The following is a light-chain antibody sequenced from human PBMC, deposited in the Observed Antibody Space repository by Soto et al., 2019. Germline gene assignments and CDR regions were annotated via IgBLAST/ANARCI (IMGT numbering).Light chain of an antibody. Sequence: DIQLTQSPSFLSASVGDRVTITCRASQGINSYLAWYQQKPGKAPKLLIYAASTLQSGVPSRFSGSGSGTAFTLTISCLQPEDFATYYCQQLNSYPITFGQGTRLEIK. CDR2: AAS. CDR1: QGINSY. V-gene: IGKV1-9*01. CDR3: QQLNSYPIT. J-gene: IGKJ5*01.